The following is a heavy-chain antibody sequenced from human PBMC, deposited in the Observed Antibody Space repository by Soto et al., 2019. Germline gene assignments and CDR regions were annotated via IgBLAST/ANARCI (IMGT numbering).Heavy chain of an antibody. J-gene: IGHJ4*02. Sequence: PETLSLNCIVSGGSISNYYWSWIRQPPGKGLEWIGYIYYSGSTNYNPSLQSRVTISVDTSKNQFSLKLSSVTAADTAVYYCARAVLPATAPFDYWGQGTLVTVSS. D-gene: IGHD2-2*01. CDR2: IYYSGST. CDR1: GGSISNYY. CDR3: ARAVLPATAPFDY. V-gene: IGHV4-59*01.